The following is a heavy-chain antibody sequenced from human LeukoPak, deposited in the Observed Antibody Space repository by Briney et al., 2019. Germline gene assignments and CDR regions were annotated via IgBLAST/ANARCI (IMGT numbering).Heavy chain of an antibody. CDR2: INQDGSEK. CDR3: ARDRNAYYESAFDI. J-gene: IGHJ3*02. D-gene: IGHD3-22*01. CDR1: GFTFSSYT. Sequence: GGSLRLSCAASGFTFSSYTMNWVRQAPGKGLEWVANINQDGSEKYYVDSVKGRFTISRDNAKNSLYLQMDSLRAEDTAVYYCARDRNAYYESAFDIWGQGTMVTVSS. V-gene: IGHV3-7*04.